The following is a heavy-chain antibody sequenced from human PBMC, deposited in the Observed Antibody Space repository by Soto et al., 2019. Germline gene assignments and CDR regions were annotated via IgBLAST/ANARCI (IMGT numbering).Heavy chain of an antibody. CDR3: ARDQEYDFWSGYFVGAKGYYYYYMDV. V-gene: IGHV1-18*01. CDR2: ISAYNGNT. D-gene: IGHD3-3*01. Sequence: GASVKVSWKASGYTFTSYGISCVRQAPGQGLEWMGWISAYNGNTNYAQKLQGRVTMTTDTSTSTAYMELRSLRSDDTAVYYCARDQEYDFWSGYFVGAKGYYYYYMDVWGKGTTVTVSS. J-gene: IGHJ6*03. CDR1: GYTFTSYG.